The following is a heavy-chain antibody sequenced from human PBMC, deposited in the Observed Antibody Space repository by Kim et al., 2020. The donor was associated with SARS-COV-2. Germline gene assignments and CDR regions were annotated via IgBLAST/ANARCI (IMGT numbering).Heavy chain of an antibody. J-gene: IGHJ5*02. D-gene: IGHD3-10*01. CDR2: ISYDGSNK. CDR3: ARVELLWFGDGLFDP. V-gene: IGHV3-33*05. Sequence: GGSLRLSCAASGFTFSSYGMHWVRQAPGKGLEWVAVISYDGSNKYYADSVKGRFTISRDNSKNTLYLQMNSLRAEDTAVYYCARVELLWFGDGLFDPWGQGTLVTVSS. CDR1: GFTFSSYG.